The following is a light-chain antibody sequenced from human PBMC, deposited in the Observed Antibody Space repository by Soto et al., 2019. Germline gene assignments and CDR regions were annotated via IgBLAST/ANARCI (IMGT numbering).Light chain of an antibody. Sequence: QSALTQPPSASGSPGQSVTASCTGTSSDVGRYNFVSWYQQHPGKAPKLIISEVSKRPSGVPDRFSGSKSGNTASLTVSGLQADDEADYYCSSYAGSNIWLFGGGTKLTVL. CDR2: EVS. V-gene: IGLV2-8*01. CDR1: SSDVGRYNF. J-gene: IGLJ3*02. CDR3: SSYAGSNIWL.